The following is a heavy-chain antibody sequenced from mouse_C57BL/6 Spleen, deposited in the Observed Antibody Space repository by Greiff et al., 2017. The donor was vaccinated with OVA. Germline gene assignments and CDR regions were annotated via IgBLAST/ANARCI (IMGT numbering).Heavy chain of an antibody. D-gene: IGHD1-1*01. CDR3: ARLEGSSYDY. Sequence: EVQGVESGGDLVKPGGSLKLSCAASGFTFSSYGMSWVRQTPDKRLEWVATISSGGSYTYYPDSVKGRFTISRDNDKNTLYLQMSSLKSEDTAMDYCARLEGSSYDYWGQGTTLTVSS. CDR2: ISSGGSYT. CDR1: GFTFSSYG. J-gene: IGHJ2*01. V-gene: IGHV5-6*01.